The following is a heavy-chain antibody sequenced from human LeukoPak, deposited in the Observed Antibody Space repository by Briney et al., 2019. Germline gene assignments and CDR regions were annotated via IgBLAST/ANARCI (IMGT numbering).Heavy chain of an antibody. Sequence: PSETLSLTCAVYGASFSGYYWSWIRQPPGKGLEWIGYIYYSGSTNYNPSLKSRVTISVDTSKNQFSLKLSSVTAADTAVYYCARQGYSYGSDYWGQGTLVTVSS. CDR3: ARQGYSYGSDY. CDR1: GASFSGYY. D-gene: IGHD5-18*01. CDR2: IYYSGST. J-gene: IGHJ4*02. V-gene: IGHV4-59*01.